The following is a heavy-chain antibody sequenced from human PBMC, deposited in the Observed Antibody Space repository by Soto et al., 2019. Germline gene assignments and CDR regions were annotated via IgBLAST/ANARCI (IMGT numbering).Heavy chain of an antibody. CDR2: ISYDGSNK. D-gene: IGHD6-19*01. V-gene: IGHV3-30*18. Sequence: QVQLVESGGGVVQPGRSLRLSCAASGFTFSSYGMHWVRQAPGKGLEWVAVISYDGSNKYYVDSVKGRFTISRDNSKNTLYLQMNSLRAEDTAVYYCAKDWQQWVHYYGMDVWGQGTTVTVSS. CDR1: GFTFSSYG. CDR3: AKDWQQWVHYYGMDV. J-gene: IGHJ6*02.